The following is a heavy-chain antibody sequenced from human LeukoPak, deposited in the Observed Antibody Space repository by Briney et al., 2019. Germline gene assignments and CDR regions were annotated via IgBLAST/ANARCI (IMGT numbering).Heavy chain of an antibody. V-gene: IGHV1-18*01. CDR1: GYTFTSYG. Sequence: ASVKVSCKASGYTFTSYGISWVRQAPGQGLEWMGWISAYNGNTNYAQNFEGRVTMTTDTSTSTAYMELRSLGSDDTAVYYCAREASQLLWGYYYYYMDVWGKGTTVTVSS. D-gene: IGHD2-2*01. CDR2: ISAYNGNT. J-gene: IGHJ6*03. CDR3: AREASQLLWGYYYYYMDV.